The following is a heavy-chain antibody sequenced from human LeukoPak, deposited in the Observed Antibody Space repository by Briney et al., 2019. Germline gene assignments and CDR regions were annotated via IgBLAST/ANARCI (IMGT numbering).Heavy chain of an antibody. J-gene: IGHJ4*02. CDR3: ARGGRAVRGVIARD. V-gene: IGHV4-59*01. CDR2: IYYSGST. D-gene: IGHD3-10*01. CDR1: GGSISSYY. Sequence: PSETLSLTCTVSGGSISSYYWSWIRQPPGKGLEWIGYIYYSGSTNYNPSLKSRVTISVDTSKNQFSLKLSSVTAADTAVYYCARGGRAVRGVIARDWGQGTLVTVSS.